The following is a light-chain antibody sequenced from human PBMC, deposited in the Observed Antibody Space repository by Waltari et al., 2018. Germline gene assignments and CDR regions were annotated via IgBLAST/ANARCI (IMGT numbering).Light chain of an antibody. CDR2: DAS. V-gene: IGLV7-46*01. CDR1: TGAVTSGHF. CDR3: LLSFSGADVV. J-gene: IGLJ2*01. Sequence: QAVVTQEPSLTVSPGGTVTLTCGSNTGAVTSGHFPYWFQQKPGQAPVTLIYDASNRPSGPPARFSGSLLGGKAALTLSGAQPEDEADYYCLLSFSGADVVFGGGTKLTVL.